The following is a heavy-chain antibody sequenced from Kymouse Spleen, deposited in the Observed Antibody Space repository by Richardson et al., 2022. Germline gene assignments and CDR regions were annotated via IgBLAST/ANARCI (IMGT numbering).Heavy chain of an antibody. V-gene: IGHV3-30*18. Sequence: QVQLVESGGGVVQPGRSLRLSCAASGFTFSSYGMHWVRQAPGKGLEWVAVISYDGSNKYYADSVKGRFTISRDNSKNTLYLQMNSLRAEDTAVYYCAKDRGNWNYVSYYYYGMDVWGQGTTVTVSS. CDR2: ISYDGSNK. D-gene: IGHD1-7*01. CDR1: GFTFSSYG. J-gene: IGHJ6*02. CDR3: AKDRGNWNYVSYYYYGMDV.